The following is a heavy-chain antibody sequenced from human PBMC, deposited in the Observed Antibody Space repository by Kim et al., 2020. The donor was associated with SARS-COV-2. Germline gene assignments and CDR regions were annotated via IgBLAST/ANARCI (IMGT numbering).Heavy chain of an antibody. CDR1: GGSMNNYF. Sequence: SETLSLTCTVSGGSMNNYFWNWIRQPPGKGLEWIGYISYIGSTDYNPSLKSRVTISVDKSKNQFSLKLSAVTAADKAVYYCARERAMVTDYWGQGTLVAVSS. CDR3: ARERAMVTDY. D-gene: IGHD5-18*01. V-gene: IGHV4-59*01. CDR2: ISYIGST. J-gene: IGHJ4*02.